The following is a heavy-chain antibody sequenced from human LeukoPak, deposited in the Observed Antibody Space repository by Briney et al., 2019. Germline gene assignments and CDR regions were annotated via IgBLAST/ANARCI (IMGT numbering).Heavy chain of an antibody. CDR1: GFTFSSEG. CDR3: ASTSGWYEPIDY. J-gene: IGHJ4*02. D-gene: IGHD6-19*01. V-gene: IGHV3-33*01. Sequence: GGSLRLSCAASGFTFSSEGMHWVRQAPGKGLEWVAVIKYDGSNKYYADSVKGRFTISRDNSKNTLYLQLNCLRAEDTAVYYCASTSGWYEPIDYWGRGTLVTVSS. CDR2: IKYDGSNK.